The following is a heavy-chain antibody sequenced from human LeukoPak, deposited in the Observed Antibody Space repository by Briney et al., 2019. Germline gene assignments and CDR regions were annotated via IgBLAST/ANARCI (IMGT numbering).Heavy chain of an antibody. Sequence: SETLSLTCTVSGGSISNSNWWSWVRQPPGKGLEWIGEVSQSGSTNYNPSLKSRVTMSLDKSKNQFSLKLNSVTAADTALYYCETYESSGYYRGWFWGQGTLVTISS. CDR2: VSQSGST. V-gene: IGHV4-4*02. J-gene: IGHJ4*02. CDR1: GGSISNSNW. CDR3: ETYESSGYYRGWF. D-gene: IGHD3-22*01.